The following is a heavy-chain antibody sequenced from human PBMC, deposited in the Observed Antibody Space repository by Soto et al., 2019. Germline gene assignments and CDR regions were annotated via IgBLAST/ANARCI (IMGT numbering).Heavy chain of an antibody. Sequence: GGSLRLSCAASGFTFSGYYMSWVRQAPGKGLEWVSAISGSGGSTYYADSVKGRFTISRDNSKNTLYLQMNSLRAEDTAVYYCAKDLGHWVITTFVITLSFDYWGQGTLVNVSS. CDR3: AKDLGHWVITTFVITLSFDY. CDR2: ISGSGGST. CDR1: GFTFSGYY. D-gene: IGHD3-22*01. J-gene: IGHJ4*02. V-gene: IGHV3-23*01.